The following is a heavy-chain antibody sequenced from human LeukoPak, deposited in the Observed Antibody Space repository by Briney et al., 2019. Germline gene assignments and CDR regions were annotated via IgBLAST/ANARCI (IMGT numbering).Heavy chain of an antibody. CDR1: GYAFTSYG. Sequence: ASVKVSCKASGYAFTSYGINWVRQAPGQGLEWMGWISGYNGNTNYAQKLQGRVTMTTDPSTTTAYVELRSLRSDDTAVYYCARSSHRDGDTFDYWGQGTLVTVSS. CDR2: ISGYNGNT. D-gene: IGHD3-10*01. V-gene: IGHV1-18*01. CDR3: ARSSHRDGDTFDY. J-gene: IGHJ4*02.